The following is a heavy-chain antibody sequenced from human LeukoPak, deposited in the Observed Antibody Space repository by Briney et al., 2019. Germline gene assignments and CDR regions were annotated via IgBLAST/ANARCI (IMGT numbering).Heavy chain of an antibody. J-gene: IGHJ3*02. D-gene: IGHD1-26*01. CDR2: IYYSGST. Sequence: SQTLSLTYTVSGGSISSGGYYWSWIRQHPGKGLEWIGYIYYSGSTYYNPSLKSRVTISVDTSKNQFSLKLSSVTAADTAVYYCARSGPRYDAFDIWGQGTMVTVSS. CDR3: ARSGPRYDAFDI. CDR1: GGSISSGGYY. V-gene: IGHV4-31*03.